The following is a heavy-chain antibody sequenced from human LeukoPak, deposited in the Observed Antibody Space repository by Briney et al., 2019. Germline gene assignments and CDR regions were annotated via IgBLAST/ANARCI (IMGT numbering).Heavy chain of an antibody. CDR3: ARRTTGTYTDAFDI. CDR2: IDYSGDT. D-gene: IGHD1-1*01. CDR1: GGSISSSSYY. J-gene: IGHJ3*02. V-gene: IGHV4-39*02. Sequence: PSGTLSLTCTVSGGSISSSSYYWGWIRQPPGKGLEWIGSIDYSGDTYYNPSLKSAVTIPVDTSKNHFSLRLSSVTAADTAVYYCARRTTGTYTDAFDIWGQGTMVTVSS.